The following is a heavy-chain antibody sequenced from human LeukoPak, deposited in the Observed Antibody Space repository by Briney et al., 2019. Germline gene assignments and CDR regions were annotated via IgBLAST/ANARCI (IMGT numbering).Heavy chain of an antibody. J-gene: IGHJ4*02. Sequence: SVKVSYKASGGTFRSYAISWVRQAPGQGLEWMGGIIYIVGRTYYTQNFHGRVTITKDECKSKAYMELSSLRSEDTAVYYFVRAPLQYLPFPCSYFDYWGQGTLVTVSS. CDR2: IIYIVGRT. CDR1: GGTFRSYA. CDR3: VRAPLQYLPFPCSYFDY. V-gene: IGHV1-69*05. D-gene: IGHD4-11*01.